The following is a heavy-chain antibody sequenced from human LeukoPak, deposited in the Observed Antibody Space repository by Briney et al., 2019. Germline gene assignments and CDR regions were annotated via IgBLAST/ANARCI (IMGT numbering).Heavy chain of an antibody. D-gene: IGHD1-26*01. CDR2: IWYDGSNK. CDR3: AKDLYSGSADY. V-gene: IGHV3-30*02. J-gene: IGHJ4*02. CDR1: GFTFSSYG. Sequence: GGSLRLSCAASGFTFSSYGMHWVRQAPGKGLEWVAVIWYDGSNKYYADSVKGRFTISRDNSKNTLYLQMNSLRAEDTAVYYCAKDLYSGSADYWGQGTLVTVSS.